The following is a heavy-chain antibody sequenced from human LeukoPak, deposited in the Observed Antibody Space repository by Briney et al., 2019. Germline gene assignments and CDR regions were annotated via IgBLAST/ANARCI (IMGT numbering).Heavy chain of an antibody. V-gene: IGHV3-7*04. CDR3: ARWGGGFDY. CDR2: MKPDGSAR. J-gene: IGHJ4*02. Sequence: GGSLRLSCAASGFTFSGYWMSWVRQAPGKGLEWVANMKPDGSARYYGDSVEGRFTISRDNAKNSLYLQMNSLRAEGTAVYYCARWGGGFDYWGQGTLVTVSS. D-gene: IGHD3-16*01. CDR1: GFTFSGYW.